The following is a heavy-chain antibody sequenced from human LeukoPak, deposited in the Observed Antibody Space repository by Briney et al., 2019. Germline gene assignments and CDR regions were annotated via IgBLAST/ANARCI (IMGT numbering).Heavy chain of an antibody. D-gene: IGHD3-3*01. J-gene: IGHJ6*03. CDR3: ARHQLRFLPMDV. CDR1: GGSISSGGYS. CDR2: IYHSGST. Sequence: LSETLSLTCAVSGGSISSGGYSWSWIRQPPGKGLEWIGYIYHSGSTYYNPSLKSRVTISVDRSKNQFSLKLSSVTAADTAVYYCARHQLRFLPMDVWGKGTTVTVSS. V-gene: IGHV4-30-2*01.